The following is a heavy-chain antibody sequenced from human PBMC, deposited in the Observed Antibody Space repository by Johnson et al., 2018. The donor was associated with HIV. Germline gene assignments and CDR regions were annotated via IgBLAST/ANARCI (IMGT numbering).Heavy chain of an antibody. V-gene: IGHV3-30*02. J-gene: IGHJ3*02. CDR2: IRYDGINQ. CDR3: ARTRWLAAAGPDAVDI. D-gene: IGHD6-13*01. CDR1: GFNFNIYG. Sequence: QVQLVESGGGVVQPGGSLRLSCAASGFNFNIYGMHWVRQAPGKGLEWVAFIRYDGINQDYADSVKGRFTISRDNSKNTLYLQMNSLRAGDTAVYYCARTRWLAAAGPDAVDIWGQGTMVTVSS.